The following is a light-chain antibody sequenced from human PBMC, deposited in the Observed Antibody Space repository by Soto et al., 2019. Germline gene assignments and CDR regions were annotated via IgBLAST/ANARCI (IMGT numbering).Light chain of an antibody. CDR1: QNVDSNY. CDR2: GAS. Sequence: EIVLTQSPGTLSLSPGERATLSCRASQNVDSNYLAWYQQKPGQAPSLLIYGASARATGIPDRFAGSGSGTDFTLTIGRLEPEDFAVYYCQQYIVTPWTFGQGTKVDIK. V-gene: IGKV3-20*01. CDR3: QQYIVTPWT. J-gene: IGKJ1*01.